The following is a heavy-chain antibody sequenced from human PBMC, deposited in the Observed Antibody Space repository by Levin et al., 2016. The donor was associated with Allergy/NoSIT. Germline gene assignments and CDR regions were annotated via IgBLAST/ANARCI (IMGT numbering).Heavy chain of an antibody. CDR1: GFTFSSYG. CDR3: AKDLVVSDY. D-gene: IGHD2-8*02. V-gene: IGHV3-30*18. Sequence: LSLTCAASGFTFSSYGMHWVRQAPGKGLEWVAVISYDGSNKYYADSVKGRFTISRDNSKNTLYLQMNSLRAEDTAVYYCAKDLVVSDYWGQGTLVTVSS. J-gene: IGHJ4*02. CDR2: ISYDGSNK.